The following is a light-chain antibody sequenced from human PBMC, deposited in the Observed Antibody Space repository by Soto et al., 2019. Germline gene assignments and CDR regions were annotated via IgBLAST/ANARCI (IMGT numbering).Light chain of an antibody. Sequence: QSALTQPPSASGSPGQSVTISCTGTSSDVGGYNYVSWYQQHPGKAPKLMIYDVSKRPSGVPDRFSGSKSDNTASLTVSGLQAEDEADYYCSSYAGSNNLYVFGTGTKVTVL. V-gene: IGLV2-8*01. CDR3: SSYAGSNNLYV. CDR1: SSDVGGYNY. J-gene: IGLJ1*01. CDR2: DVS.